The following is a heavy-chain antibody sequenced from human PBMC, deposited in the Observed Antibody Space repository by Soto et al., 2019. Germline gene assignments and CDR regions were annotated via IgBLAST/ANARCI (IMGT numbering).Heavy chain of an antibody. J-gene: IGHJ4*02. CDR3: ARNDILTGYYFFDY. Sequence: QVQLVESGGGVVQPGRSLRLSCAASGFTFSSYGMHWVRQAPGKGLEWVAVIWYDGSNKYYADSVKGRFTISRDNSKNTLYLQMNSLRAEDTAVYYCARNDILTGYYFFDYWGQGTLVTVSS. V-gene: IGHV3-33*01. D-gene: IGHD3-9*01. CDR1: GFTFSSYG. CDR2: IWYDGSNK.